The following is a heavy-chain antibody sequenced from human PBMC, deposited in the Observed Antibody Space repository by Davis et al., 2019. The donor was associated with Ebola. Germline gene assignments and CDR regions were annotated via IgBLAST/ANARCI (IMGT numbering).Heavy chain of an antibody. CDR2: ISGSGGST. CDR1: GFTFNSYA. V-gene: IGHV3-23*01. Sequence: PGGSLRLSCAASGFTFNSYAMSWVRQAPGKGLEWVSAISGSGGSTYYADSVKGRFTISRDNSKNTLYLQMNSLRAEDTAVYYCAKDPRGAVAGTCYFDYWGQGTLVTVSS. D-gene: IGHD6-19*01. CDR3: AKDPRGAVAGTCYFDY. J-gene: IGHJ4*02.